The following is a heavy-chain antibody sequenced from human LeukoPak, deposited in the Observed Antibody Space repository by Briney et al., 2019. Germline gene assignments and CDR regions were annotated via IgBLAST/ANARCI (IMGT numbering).Heavy chain of an antibody. D-gene: IGHD2-15*01. J-gene: IGHJ4*02. CDR1: GFTFSSYA. V-gene: IGHV3-7*01. CDR2: IKQDGSEE. Sequence: GGSLRLSCAASGFTFSSYAMHWVRQAPGKGLEWVANIKQDGSEEYYVDSVKGRFTISRDNAKNSLYLQMNSLRVEDTAVYYCASHQGYRHDYWGQGTLVTVSS. CDR3: ASHQGYRHDY.